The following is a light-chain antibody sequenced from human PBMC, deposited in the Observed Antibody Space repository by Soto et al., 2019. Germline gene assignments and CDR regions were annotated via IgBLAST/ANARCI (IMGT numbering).Light chain of an antibody. CDR3: SSYVGSNFHVL. CDR2: EVS. Sequence: QSALTQPPSASGSPGQSVTISCTGTSSDVGKYDYVSWFQHHPGKAPKLIIYEVSKRPSGVPDRFSGSKSGSTASLTVSGLQTEDEADYYCSSYVGSNFHVLFGGGTKLTVL. V-gene: IGLV2-8*01. CDR1: SSDVGKYDY. J-gene: IGLJ2*01.